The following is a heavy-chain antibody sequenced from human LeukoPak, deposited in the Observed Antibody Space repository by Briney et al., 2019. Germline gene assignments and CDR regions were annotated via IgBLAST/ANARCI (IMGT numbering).Heavy chain of an antibody. J-gene: IGHJ4*02. CDR1: GYTFTSYG. CDR3: ARDWSENCSGGSCPFDY. CDR2: INPSGGST. V-gene: IGHV1-46*01. D-gene: IGHD2-15*01. Sequence: ASVKVSCKASGYTFTSYGISWVRQAPGQGLEWMGIINPSGGSTSYAQKFQGRVTMTRDTSTSTVYMELSSLRSEDTAVYYCARDWSENCSGGSCPFDYWGQGTLVTVSS.